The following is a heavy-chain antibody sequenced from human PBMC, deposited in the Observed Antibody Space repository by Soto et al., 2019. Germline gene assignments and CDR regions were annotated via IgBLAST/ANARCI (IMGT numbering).Heavy chain of an antibody. J-gene: IGHJ3*02. CDR3: ARPMHYGERDDAFDI. CDR2: IYYSGST. V-gene: IGHV4-39*01. Sequence: SETLSLTWTVSGGSISSSSYYWGWIRQPPGKGLEWIGSIYYSGSTYYNPSLKSRVTISVDTSKNQFSLKLSSVTAADTAVYYCARPMHYGERDDAFDIWGQGTMVTVSS. D-gene: IGHD4-17*01. CDR1: GGSISSSSYY.